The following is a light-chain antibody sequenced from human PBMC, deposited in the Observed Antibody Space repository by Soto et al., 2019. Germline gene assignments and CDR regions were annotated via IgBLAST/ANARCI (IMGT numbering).Light chain of an antibody. CDR3: QQYGYSPIT. CDR2: GAS. V-gene: IGKV3-20*01. Sequence: EFVLTHSPVTRALSPGERATLSCSASQSVGSNYLAWYQQKPGQAPRLLIYGASSRATGIADRFSGSGSGTDFTLTISRLEPEDFALYYCQQYGYSPITFGQGTRLEIK. J-gene: IGKJ5*01. CDR1: QSVGSNY.